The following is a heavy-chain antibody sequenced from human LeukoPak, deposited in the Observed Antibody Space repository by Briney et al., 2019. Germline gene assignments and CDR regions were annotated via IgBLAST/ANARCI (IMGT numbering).Heavy chain of an antibody. CDR1: GGSISSYY. Sequence: SETLSLTCTVSGGSISSYYWSWIRQPPGKGLERIGHIYYSGSTNYNPSLKSRVTISVDTSKNQFSLKLSSVTAADAAVYYCASTALRWAYFDYWGQGTLVTVSS. V-gene: IGHV4-59*01. D-gene: IGHD4-23*01. J-gene: IGHJ4*02. CDR2: IYYSGST. CDR3: ASTALRWAYFDY.